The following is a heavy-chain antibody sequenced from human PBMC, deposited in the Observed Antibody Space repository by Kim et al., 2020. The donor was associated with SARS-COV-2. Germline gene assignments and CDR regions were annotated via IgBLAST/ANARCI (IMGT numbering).Heavy chain of an antibody. J-gene: IGHJ6*03. CDR2: IRSKAYGGTT. D-gene: IGHD5-18*01. Sequence: GGSLRLSCTASGFTFGDYAMSWVRQAPGKGLEWVGFIRSKAYGGTTEYAASVKGRFTISRDDSKSIAYLQMNSLKTEDTAVYDCTRDPFDDPVVAAMVSLPLYYYYMDVWGKDTAVTVPS. CDR3: TRDPFDDPVVAAMVSLPLYYYYMDV. CDR1: GFTFGDYA. V-gene: IGHV3-49*04.